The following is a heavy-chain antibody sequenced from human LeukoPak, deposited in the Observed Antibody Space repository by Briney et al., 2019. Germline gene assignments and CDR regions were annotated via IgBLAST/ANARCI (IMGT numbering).Heavy chain of an antibody. V-gene: IGHV3-30-3*01. CDR2: LSYDGSNK. D-gene: IGHD2-2*01. CDR1: GFTFSSYA. J-gene: IGHJ6*02. Sequence: GGSLRLSCAASGFTFSSYAMHWVRQAPGKGLEWVAVLSYDGSNKYYADSVKGRFTISRDNSKNTLYLQMNSLRAEDTAVYYCAREWIVVVPTDAYYYYYGMDVWGQGTTVTVSS. CDR3: AREWIVVVPTDAYYYYYGMDV.